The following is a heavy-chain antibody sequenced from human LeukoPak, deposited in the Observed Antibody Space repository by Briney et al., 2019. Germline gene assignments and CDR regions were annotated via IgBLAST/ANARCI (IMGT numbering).Heavy chain of an antibody. J-gene: IGHJ4*02. CDR3: TSPPVSSGWNAIGY. V-gene: IGHV3-74*01. D-gene: IGHD6-19*01. CDR2: INSDGSST. CDR1: GFTFSSYW. Sequence: PGGSLRLSCAASGFTFSSYWMHWVRQAPGKGLVWVSRINSDGSSTSYADSVKGRFTISRDNAKNTLYLQMNSLRAEDTAVYYCTSPPVSSGWNAIGYWGQGTLVTVSS.